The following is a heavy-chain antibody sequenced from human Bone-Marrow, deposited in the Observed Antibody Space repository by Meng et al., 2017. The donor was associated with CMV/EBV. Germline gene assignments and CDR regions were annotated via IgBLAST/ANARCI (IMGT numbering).Heavy chain of an antibody. J-gene: IGHJ3*01. CDR3: VASHAFDV. CDR1: GYSFTTYW. Sequence: GGSLRLSCKGSGYSFTTYWIGWVRQMPGKGLEWMGIIYPGDSDTRYSPSFQGQVTISADKSISTAYLQWSSLKASDTAIYYCVASHAFDVWGQGTMVTVSS. V-gene: IGHV5-51*01. CDR2: IYPGDSDT.